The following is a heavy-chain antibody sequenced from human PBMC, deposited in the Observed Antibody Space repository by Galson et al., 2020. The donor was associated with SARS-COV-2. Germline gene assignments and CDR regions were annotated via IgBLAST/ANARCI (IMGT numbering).Heavy chain of an antibody. CDR2: IYHNGDT. Sequence: SETLSLTCGVSGYSITNDYWWGWIRLAPGKGLEWIGSIYHNGDTHYSPSLKSRITISVDTSTNQFSLKLTSVTAADTAAYYCARQIGSGRWGFDMCGQGTMGTVAS. CDR1: GYSITNDYW. J-gene: IGHJ3*02. D-gene: IGHD6-19*01. CDR3: ARQIGSGRWGFDM. V-gene: IGHV4-38-2*01.